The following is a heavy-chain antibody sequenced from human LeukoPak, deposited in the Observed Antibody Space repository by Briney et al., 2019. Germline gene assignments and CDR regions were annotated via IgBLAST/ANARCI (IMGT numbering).Heavy chain of an antibody. J-gene: IGHJ4*02. Sequence: PSETLFLTCAVYGGSFSSYYWGWIRQPPGKGLEWIGSIYYSGSTYYNPSLKSRVTISVDTSKNQFSLKLSSVTAADTAVYYCARDRYYDSSGYYYAKYYLDYWGQGTLITVSS. D-gene: IGHD3-22*01. V-gene: IGHV4-39*07. CDR1: GGSFSSYY. CDR2: IYYSGST. CDR3: ARDRYYDSSGYYYAKYYLDY.